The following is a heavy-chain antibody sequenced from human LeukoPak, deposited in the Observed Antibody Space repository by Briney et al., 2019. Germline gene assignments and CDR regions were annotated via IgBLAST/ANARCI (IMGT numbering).Heavy chain of an antibody. Sequence: SETLSITCTVSGGSISSGGYYWSWIRQHPGKGLEWIGYIYYSGSTYYNPSLKSRVTISVDTSKNQFSLKLSSVTAADTAVYYCARVSDCSGGSCYYFDYWGQGTLVTVSS. V-gene: IGHV4-31*03. CDR2: IYYSGST. J-gene: IGHJ4*02. CDR3: ARVSDCSGGSCYYFDY. D-gene: IGHD2-15*01. CDR1: GGSISSGGYY.